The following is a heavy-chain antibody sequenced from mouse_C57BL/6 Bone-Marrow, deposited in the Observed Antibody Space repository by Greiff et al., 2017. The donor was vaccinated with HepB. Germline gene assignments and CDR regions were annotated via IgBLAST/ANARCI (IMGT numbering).Heavy chain of an antibody. CDR2: IDPENGDT. CDR3: TTLYGFDY. D-gene: IGHD1-1*01. V-gene: IGHV14-4*01. J-gene: IGHJ2*01. Sequence: VQLQQSGAELVRPGASVKLSCTASGFNIKDDYMHWVKQRPEQGLEWIGWIDPENGDTEYASKFQGKATITADTSSNTAYLQLSSRTSEDTAVYYCTTLYGFDYWGQGTTLTVSS. CDR1: GFNIKDDY.